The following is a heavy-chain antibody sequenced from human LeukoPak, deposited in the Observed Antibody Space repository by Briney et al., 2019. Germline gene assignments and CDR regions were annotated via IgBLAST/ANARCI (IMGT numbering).Heavy chain of an antibody. J-gene: IGHJ5*02. CDR3: AQAYRATTGFDR. V-gene: IGHV1-8*02. D-gene: IGHD4-17*01. Sequence: PVASVKASCKASGNNFNTYAINWLRQATGQGREWMGWVNPKSGNTGSAQRFQDRLTLTGNMSITTAYMELSGLRFEDTGIYYCAQAYRATTGFDRWGQGTLVTVSS. CDR2: VNPKSGNT. CDR1: GNNFNTYA.